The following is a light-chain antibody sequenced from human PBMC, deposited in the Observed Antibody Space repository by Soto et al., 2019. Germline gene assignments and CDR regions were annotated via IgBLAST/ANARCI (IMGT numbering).Light chain of an antibody. V-gene: IGKV4-1*01. CDR3: QQYYSTPIT. Sequence: DIVMTQSPDSLAVSLGERTTINCKSSQTLLYIFNNNNYLAWYQQKPGQPPKLLIYWASTRESGVPDRCSGRGSGTDFTLTISSLQAEDVAVYYCQQYYSTPITFGGGTKVEIK. CDR1: QTLLYIFNNNNY. CDR2: WAS. J-gene: IGKJ4*01.